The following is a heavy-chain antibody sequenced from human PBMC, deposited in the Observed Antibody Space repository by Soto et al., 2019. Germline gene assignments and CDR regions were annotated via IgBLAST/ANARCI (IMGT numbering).Heavy chain of an antibody. J-gene: IGHJ3*02. Sequence: QVQLVESGGGVVQPGRSLRLSCAASGFTFRSYGMHWVRQAPAKGLEWVAVISYDGSNKYYADSVKGRFTISRDNSKNPLYLQMNSLRAEATAVYYCAKGGVGSTSNTFDIWRQGTIVTASS. CDR3: AKGGVGSTSNTFDI. CDR1: GFTFRSYG. V-gene: IGHV3-30*18. CDR2: ISYDGSNK. D-gene: IGHD1-26*01.